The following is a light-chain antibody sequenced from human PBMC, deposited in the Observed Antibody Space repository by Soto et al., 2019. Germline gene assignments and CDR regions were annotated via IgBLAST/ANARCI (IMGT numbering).Light chain of an antibody. J-gene: IGKJ4*01. CDR1: QGISSA. CDR2: DAS. V-gene: IGKV1D-13*01. Sequence: AIQLTQSPSSLSASVGDRVTITCRASQGISSALAWYQQKPGKAPKLLIYDASSLESGVPSRFSGSGSVTDFTLTISSLQPEDFATYYCQQFNNYPTFGGGTKVEIK. CDR3: QQFNNYPT.